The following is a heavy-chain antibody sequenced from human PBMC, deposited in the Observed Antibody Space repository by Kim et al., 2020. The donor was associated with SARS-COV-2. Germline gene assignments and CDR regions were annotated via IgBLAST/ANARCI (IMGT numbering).Heavy chain of an antibody. D-gene: IGHD3-10*01. V-gene: IGHV1-69*04. J-gene: IGHJ4*02. CDR1: GGTFSSYA. CDR2: IIPILGIA. Sequence: SVKVSCKASGGTFSSYAISWVRQAPGQGLEWMGRIIPILGIANYAQKFQGRVTITADKSTSTAYMELSSLRSEDTAVYYCARGGITMVRGVIIPFDYWGQGTLVTVSS. CDR3: ARGGITMVRGVIIPFDY.